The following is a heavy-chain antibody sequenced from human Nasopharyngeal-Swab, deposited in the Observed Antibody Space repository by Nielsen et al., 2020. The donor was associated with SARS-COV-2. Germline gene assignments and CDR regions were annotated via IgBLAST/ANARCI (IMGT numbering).Heavy chain of an antibody. Sequence: LSLTCAASGFTFERYTMRWVRQAPGKGLEWVSGISWNSGSIGYADSVKGRFTISRDNARNSLYLQMNSLRGEDTALYYCANEDSSSSVPDYWGQGTLVTVSS. CDR1: GFTFERYT. J-gene: IGHJ4*02. V-gene: IGHV3-9*01. CDR2: ISWNSGSI. D-gene: IGHD6-6*01. CDR3: ANEDSSSSVPDY.